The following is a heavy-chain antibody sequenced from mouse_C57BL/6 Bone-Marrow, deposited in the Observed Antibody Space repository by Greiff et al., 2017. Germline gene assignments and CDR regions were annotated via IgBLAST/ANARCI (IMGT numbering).Heavy chain of an antibody. CDR1: GFTFSSYG. Sequence: EVQVVESGGDLVKPGGSLKLSCAASGFTFSSYGMSWVRQTPDKRLEWVATISSGGSYTYYPASVKGRFTISRDNAKNTLFLQMSSLKSEDTAMYYCARREYGNYPGFAYWGQGTLVTVSA. J-gene: IGHJ3*01. D-gene: IGHD2-10*02. CDR3: ARREYGNYPGFAY. V-gene: IGHV5-6*01. CDR2: ISSGGSYT.